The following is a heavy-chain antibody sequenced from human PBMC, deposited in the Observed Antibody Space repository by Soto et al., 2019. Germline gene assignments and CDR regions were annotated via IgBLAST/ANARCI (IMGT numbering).Heavy chain of an antibody. D-gene: IGHD1-1*01. V-gene: IGHV1-69*01. CDR1: GGTFSSYA. Sequence: QVQLVQSGAEVKKPGSSVKVSCKASGGTFSSYAISWVRQAPGQGLEWMGGIIPIFGTANYAQKFQGRVTITADESTSTAYMELSSLSSEDTAVYYCARDPSWNVDPDSYGMDVWGQGTTVTVSS. CDR3: ARDPSWNVDPDSYGMDV. J-gene: IGHJ6*02. CDR2: IIPIFGTA.